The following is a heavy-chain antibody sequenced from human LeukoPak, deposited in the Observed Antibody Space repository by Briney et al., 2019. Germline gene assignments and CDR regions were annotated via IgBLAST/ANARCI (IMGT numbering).Heavy chain of an antibody. Sequence: PGGSLRHSCAASGFTLSSYAMNWVRQAPGKGLEWVSDIGDSGATTYYADYVKGRFTISRDNSKNTLYLQMSSLRAEDTAVYFCSSYHYYGSGAYYLSYRGQGTLVTVSS. J-gene: IGHJ4*02. CDR3: SSYHYYGSGAYYLSY. CDR1: GFTLSSYA. V-gene: IGHV3-23*01. CDR2: IGDSGATT. D-gene: IGHD3-10*01.